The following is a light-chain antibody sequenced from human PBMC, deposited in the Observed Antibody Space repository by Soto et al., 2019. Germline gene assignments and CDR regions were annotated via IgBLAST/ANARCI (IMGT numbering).Light chain of an antibody. V-gene: IGLV1-44*01. Sequence: QSALTQPPSASGTPGQRVTVSCSGSRSNIGINTVNWYQHLPGTAPKLLIYNSDQRPSGVPDRISGSKSGTSASLAIGGLQSEDEADYYCAAWDDSLNGFFVFGTGPKVTV. CDR1: RSNIGINT. CDR2: NSD. CDR3: AAWDDSLNGFFV. J-gene: IGLJ1*01.